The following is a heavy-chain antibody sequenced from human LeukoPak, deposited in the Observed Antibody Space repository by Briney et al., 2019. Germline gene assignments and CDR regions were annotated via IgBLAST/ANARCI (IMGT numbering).Heavy chain of an antibody. Sequence: GGTLRLSCVGSGFTVSTNYMSWVRQAPGKGRQWGSTMYTGGSTYYADAVKGRLTISRDNSKNTLYLQMNSLRAEDTAVYYCAGGIPQVAQYFQHWGQGTLVTVSS. V-gene: IGHV3-66*01. J-gene: IGHJ1*01. CDR2: MYTGGST. D-gene: IGHD5-12*01. CDR3: AGGIPQVAQYFQH. CDR1: GFTVSTNY.